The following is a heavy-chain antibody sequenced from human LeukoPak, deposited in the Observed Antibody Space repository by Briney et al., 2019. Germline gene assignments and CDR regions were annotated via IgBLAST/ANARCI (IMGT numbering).Heavy chain of an antibody. CDR1: GFTFNNYA. J-gene: IGHJ3*02. CDR2: ISGSGGNT. D-gene: IGHD1-14*01. Sequence: PGGSLRLSCETSGFTFNNYAMNWVRQAPGKGLEWVSSISGSGGNTYYADSVKGRFTISRDNSKNTLYLQMNSLRAEDTAVYYCAKPARTDAFDIWGQGTMITVSS. V-gene: IGHV3-23*01. CDR3: AKPARTDAFDI.